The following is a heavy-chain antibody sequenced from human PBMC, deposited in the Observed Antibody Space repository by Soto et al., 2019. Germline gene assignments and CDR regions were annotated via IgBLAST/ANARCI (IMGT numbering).Heavy chain of an antibody. D-gene: IGHD6-19*01. CDR3: ARMYTSGWWGY. J-gene: IGHJ4*02. CDR1: DESFSDYY. V-gene: IGHV4-34*01. Sequence: QVQLQQWGAGLLKPSETLSLTCAVYDESFSDYYWSWIRQPPGKGLEWIGEINHSGTTNYNPSLESRVTISVDPSNTQFSLKLSSVTVADTAGDYCARMYTSGWWGYRGQGTLVTVSS. CDR2: INHSGTT.